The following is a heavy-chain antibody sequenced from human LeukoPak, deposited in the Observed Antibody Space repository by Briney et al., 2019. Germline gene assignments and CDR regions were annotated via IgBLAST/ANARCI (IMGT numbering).Heavy chain of an antibody. V-gene: IGHV3-33*01. Sequence: PGGSLRLSCAASGFSFSIYGMHWVRQAPGKGLEWVAIIWSDGSNENYADSVKGRLTISRDNPNNTLYLQMNSLRAEDTAVYYCAREGGSGSYSGNFDYWGQGTMV. CDR3: AREGGSGSYSGNFDY. CDR2: IWSDGSNE. D-gene: IGHD3-10*01. J-gene: IGHJ4*02. CDR1: GFSFSIYG.